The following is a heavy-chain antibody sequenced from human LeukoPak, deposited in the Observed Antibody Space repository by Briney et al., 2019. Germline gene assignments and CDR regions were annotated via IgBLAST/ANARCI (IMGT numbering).Heavy chain of an antibody. J-gene: IGHJ4*02. Sequence: ERSLRLSCAASGFTFSSYGMHWVRQAPGKGLEWVAVISYDGSNKYYADSVKGRFTISRDNSKNTLYLQMNSLRAEDTAVYYCAKMARYCSGGSCYGAHIDYWGQGTLVTVSS. V-gene: IGHV3-30*18. CDR3: AKMARYCSGGSCYGAHIDY. CDR1: GFTFSSYG. CDR2: ISYDGSNK. D-gene: IGHD2-15*01.